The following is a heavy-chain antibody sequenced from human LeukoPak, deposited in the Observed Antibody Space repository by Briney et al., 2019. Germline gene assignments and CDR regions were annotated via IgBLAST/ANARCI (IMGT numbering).Heavy chain of an antibody. CDR3: ARDKGTSYLSSFDY. CDR2: ISSSGSTI. D-gene: IGHD6-6*01. J-gene: IGHJ4*02. CDR1: GFTFSSYE. Sequence: GGSLRLSCAASGFTFSSYEMNWVRQAPGKGLEWVSYISSSGSTIYYADPVKGRFTISRDNSKNTLYLQMNSLRAADTAVYYCARDKGTSYLSSFDYWGQGTLVTVSS. V-gene: IGHV3-48*03.